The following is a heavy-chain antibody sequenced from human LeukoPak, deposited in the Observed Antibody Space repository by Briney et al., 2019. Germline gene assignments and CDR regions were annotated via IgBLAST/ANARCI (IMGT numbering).Heavy chain of an antibody. Sequence: NPSETLSLTCTVSGGSISSYYWSWIRQPPGKGLEWIGYIYYSGSTNYNPSLKSRVTISVDTSKNQFSLKLSSVTAADTAVYYCARDLYSGSDDYYYGMDVWGQGTTVTVSS. J-gene: IGHJ6*02. V-gene: IGHV4-59*01. CDR1: GGSISSYY. CDR2: IYYSGST. D-gene: IGHD5-12*01. CDR3: ARDLYSGSDDYYYGMDV.